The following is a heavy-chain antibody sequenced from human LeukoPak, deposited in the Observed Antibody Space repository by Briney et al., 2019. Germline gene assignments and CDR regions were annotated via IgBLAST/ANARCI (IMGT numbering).Heavy chain of an antibody. D-gene: IGHD2-15*01. V-gene: IGHV3-11*04. J-gene: IGHJ4*01. CDR3: ARLRSEDDSTVDC. Sequence: GGSLRLSCAASGFTLSDYYMSWIRQAPGKGLEWVSYISDSGNTIHHATSVKGRFTISRDNAKNSLYLQMNSLRAEDTAVYYCARLRSEDDSTVDCWGRGTLVTVSS. CDR1: GFTLSDYY. CDR2: ISDSGNTI.